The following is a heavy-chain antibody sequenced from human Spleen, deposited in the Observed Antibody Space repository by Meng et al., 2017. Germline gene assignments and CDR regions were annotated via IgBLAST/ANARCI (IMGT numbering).Heavy chain of an antibody. J-gene: IGHJ4*02. Sequence: VQLQESGQGLVKPSGTLSLPCVVSGGSISSNNWWSWVRQPPGKGLEWIGEIYQTGSTNYNPSLKSRVTISADKSRNQFSLKLSSLSTADTAVYYCARRRTSGSYYSFQSIYFDYWGQGALVTVSS. D-gene: IGHD3-10*01. CDR1: GGSISSNNW. CDR3: ARRRTSGSYYSFQSIYFDY. CDR2: IYQTGST. V-gene: IGHV4-4*02.